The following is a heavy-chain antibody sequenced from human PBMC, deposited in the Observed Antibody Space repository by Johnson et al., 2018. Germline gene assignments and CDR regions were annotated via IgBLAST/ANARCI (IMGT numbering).Heavy chain of an antibody. CDR2: ITWNSGSI. CDR3: AQPIVGSYDFYDALDI. D-gene: IGHD3/OR15-3a*01. J-gene: IGHJ3*02. Sequence: VQLVESGGGLVQPGRSLRLSCAASGFTFDDYAMHWVRQAPGKGLEWVSGITWNSGSIGYADSVKGRFTISRDNAKNSLYLQMNSLRAEDTALYYCAQPIVGSYDFYDALDIWGQGTMVTVSS. CDR1: GFTFDDYA. V-gene: IGHV3-9*01.